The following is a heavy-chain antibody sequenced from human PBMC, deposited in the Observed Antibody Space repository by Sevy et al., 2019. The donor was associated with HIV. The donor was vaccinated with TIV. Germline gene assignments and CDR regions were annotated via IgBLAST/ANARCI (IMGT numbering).Heavy chain of an antibody. J-gene: IGHJ5*02. CDR3: ARVGGWEVGSLDNWFDP. Sequence: GGSLRLSCAASGFTFSSYAMSWVRQAPEKGLEWVSAIGGSGETTYYADSVKGRFTISSDNYKNIRYLQMNSLRAEDTAVYYCARVGGWEVGSLDNWFDPWGQGPLVTVSS. V-gene: IGHV3-23*01. CDR2: IGGSGETT. CDR1: GFTFSSYA. D-gene: IGHD1-26*01.